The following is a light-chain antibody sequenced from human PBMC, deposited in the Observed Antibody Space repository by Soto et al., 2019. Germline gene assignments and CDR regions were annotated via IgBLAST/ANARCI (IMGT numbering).Light chain of an antibody. CDR1: QGINNY. CDR3: QQYKSAPVW. CDR2: AAS. V-gene: IGKV1-27*01. Sequence: DIQMTQSPSSLSASVGDRVTINCRASQGINNYLAWYQQKPGKVPKLLIYAASTLQSGVPSRFSGSGSGTDFTLTISSLQPEDVATYYCQQYKSAPVWFGQGTKVEIK. J-gene: IGKJ1*01.